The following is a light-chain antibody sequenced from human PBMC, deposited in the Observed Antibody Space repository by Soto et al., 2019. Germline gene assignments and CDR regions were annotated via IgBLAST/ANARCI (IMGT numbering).Light chain of an antibody. Sequence: EIVLTQSPGTLSLSPGERATLSCRATQSVSSSYLAWYQQKPGQAPRLLIYGASTRATGIPDRFSGSGSGSEVTLTISRLEPEDFAVYYCQQFGTSTSTYTFGHGTKLEIK. CDR2: GAS. CDR3: QQFGTSTSTYT. CDR1: QSVSSSY. J-gene: IGKJ2*01. V-gene: IGKV3-20*01.